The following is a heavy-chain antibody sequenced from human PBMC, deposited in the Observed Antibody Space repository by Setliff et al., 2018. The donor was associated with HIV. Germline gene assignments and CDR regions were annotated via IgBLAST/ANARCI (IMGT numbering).Heavy chain of an antibody. J-gene: IGHJ4*02. V-gene: IGHV4-59*01. CDR2: IYRYGSP. D-gene: IGHD2-15*01. Sequence: SETLSLTCTVSGGSISSYFWTWIRQSPEKGLEWIGYIYRYGSPIYNPSLQSRVTLSVDTSKNQFSLTLTSVTAADTAVYYCARGGRSDGYHIASWGQGILVTVSS. CDR1: GGSISSYF. CDR3: ARGGRSDGYHIAS.